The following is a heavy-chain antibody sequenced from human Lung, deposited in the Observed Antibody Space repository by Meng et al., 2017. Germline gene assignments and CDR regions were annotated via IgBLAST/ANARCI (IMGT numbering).Heavy chain of an antibody. Sequence: EGRRVGSGGGLVKPGGSLRLSCVASGFSFTDAWMSWVRQAPGKGLEWVGRIKSNSDGGTTDYAAPVKGRFTISRDDSKNTLYLQMNSLITEDTAVYFCATGAAAADHWGQGTLVTVSS. CDR3: ATGAAAADH. D-gene: IGHD6-13*01. CDR2: IKSNSDGGTT. CDR1: GFSFTDAW. V-gene: IGHV3-15*01. J-gene: IGHJ4*02.